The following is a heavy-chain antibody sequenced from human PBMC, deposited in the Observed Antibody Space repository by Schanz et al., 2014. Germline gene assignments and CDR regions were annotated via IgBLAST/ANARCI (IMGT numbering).Heavy chain of an antibody. J-gene: IGHJ4*02. Sequence: EVQLLESGGGLVQPGGSLRLSCAASGITFSSHSFNWVRQAPGKGLEWVANIKKDGSEKYYVDSVKGRFTISRDNAKNTLYLQMNSLRAEDTAVYFCAKIERNEDWGQGTLVTVSS. CDR2: IKKDGSEK. CDR3: AKIERNED. V-gene: IGHV3-7*03. D-gene: IGHD1-1*01. CDR1: GITFSSHS.